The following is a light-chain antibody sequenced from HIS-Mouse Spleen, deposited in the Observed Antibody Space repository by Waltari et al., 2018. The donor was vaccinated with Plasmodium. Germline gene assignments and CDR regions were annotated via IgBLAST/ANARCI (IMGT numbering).Light chain of an antibody. V-gene: IGLV3-10*01. Sequence: SYELTQPPSVSVSPGQTARITCSGDAFPKKYAYWYQQKSGQAPVLVIYEDSKRPSGILEGVSGSSSGTMATLTISGAQVEDESDYYCYSTDSSGNHRVFGGGTKLTVL. CDR3: YSTDSSGNHRV. CDR1: AFPKKY. CDR2: EDS. J-gene: IGLJ3*02.